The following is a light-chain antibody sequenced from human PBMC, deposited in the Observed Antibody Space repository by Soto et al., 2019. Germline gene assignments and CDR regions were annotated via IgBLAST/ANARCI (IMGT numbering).Light chain of an antibody. CDR1: SSNIGAGYD. Sequence: QSVLTQPPSVSGAPGQRVTISCTGSSSNIGAGYDVHWYQPLPGTAPKLLVYGNSNRPSGVPDRFSGSKSGTSASLAISGLQAEDEADYYCQSYDIRLSGWVFGGGTKLTVL. CDR2: GNS. J-gene: IGLJ3*02. CDR3: QSYDIRLSGWV. V-gene: IGLV1-40*01.